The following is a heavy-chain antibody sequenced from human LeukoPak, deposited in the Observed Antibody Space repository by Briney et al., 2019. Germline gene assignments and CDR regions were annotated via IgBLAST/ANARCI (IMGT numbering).Heavy chain of an antibody. CDR1: GGSISGYY. CDR3: ARGIGSWYYFDY. D-gene: IGHD6-13*01. CDR2: IYYSGST. J-gene: IGHJ4*02. Sequence: SETLSLTCSVSGGSISGYYWSWIRQPPGQGLEWIGYIYYSGSTNYNPSLKSRVTMSVDTSKNQFSLKLSSVTAADTAVYYCARGIGSWYYFDYWGQGTLVTVSS. V-gene: IGHV4-59*12.